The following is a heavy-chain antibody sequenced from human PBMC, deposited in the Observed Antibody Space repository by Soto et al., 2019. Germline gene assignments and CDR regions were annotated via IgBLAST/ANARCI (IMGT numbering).Heavy chain of an antibody. Sequence: ASVKVSCKASGYTFTSYDINRVRQATGQGLEWMGWMNPNSGNTGYAQKFQGRVTMTRNTSISTAYMELSSLRSEDTAVYYCARGRYYYEGDAFDIWGQGTMVTVSS. CDR2: MNPNSGNT. D-gene: IGHD3-22*01. J-gene: IGHJ3*02. CDR1: GYTFTSYD. V-gene: IGHV1-8*01. CDR3: ARGRYYYEGDAFDI.